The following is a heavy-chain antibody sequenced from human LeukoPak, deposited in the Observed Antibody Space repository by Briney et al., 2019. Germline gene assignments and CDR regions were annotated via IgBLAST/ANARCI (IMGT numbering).Heavy chain of an antibody. CDR3: ARVISNYYFDN. V-gene: IGHV4-38-2*01. J-gene: IGHJ4*02. CDR1: GYSISSGYS. D-gene: IGHD3-10*01. Sequence: KASETLSLTCAVSGYSISSGYSWGWIRQPPGKGLEWIGFFSHSVSTYYNPSLMSRVTISVDSSKNHFSLKLCSVTAADTAFYYCARVISNYYFDNWGRGTLVTVSS. CDR2: FSHSVST.